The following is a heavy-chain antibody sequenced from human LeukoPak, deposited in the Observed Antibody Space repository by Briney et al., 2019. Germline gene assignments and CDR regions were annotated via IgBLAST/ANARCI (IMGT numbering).Heavy chain of an antibody. V-gene: IGHV3-66*01. CDR1: GFAVSSNY. D-gene: IGHD1-26*01. Sequence: GGSLRLSCAASGFAVSSNYMSWVRQAPGKGLEWVSVIYSGGSTYYADSVKGRFTISRDNSKNTLYLQMNSLRAEDTAVYYCARDSGGYSFDYWGQGTLVTVSS. J-gene: IGHJ4*02. CDR2: IYSGGST. CDR3: ARDSGGYSFDY.